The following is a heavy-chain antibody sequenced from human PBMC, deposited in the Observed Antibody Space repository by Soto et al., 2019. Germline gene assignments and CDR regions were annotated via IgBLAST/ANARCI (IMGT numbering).Heavy chain of an antibody. CDR2: IYPGDSDT. CDR3: ARHNIGSGWYGGASTGPLKVYYYGMDV. D-gene: IGHD6-19*01. V-gene: IGHV5-51*01. Sequence: GESLKISCRGSGYTFTDYWIVWVRQMPGKGLEWMGIIYPGDSDTRYSPSFQGQVTISADKSISTAYLQWSSLKASDTAMYYCARHNIGSGWYGGASTGPLKVYYYGMDVWGQGTTVTVSS. CDR1: GYTFTDYW. J-gene: IGHJ6*02.